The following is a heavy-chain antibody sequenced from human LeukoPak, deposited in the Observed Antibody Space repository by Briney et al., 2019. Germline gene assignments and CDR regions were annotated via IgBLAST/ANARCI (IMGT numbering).Heavy chain of an antibody. Sequence: SETLSLTCAVYGGSFSGYYWSWIRQPPGKGLEWIGEINHSGSTNYNPSLKSRVTISVDTSKNQFSLKLSSVTASDTAIYYCARGRGRQTTDAFDVWGQGTMVTVSS. CDR2: INHSGST. D-gene: IGHD3-16*01. V-gene: IGHV4-34*01. CDR3: ARGRGRQTTDAFDV. J-gene: IGHJ3*01. CDR1: GGSFSGYY.